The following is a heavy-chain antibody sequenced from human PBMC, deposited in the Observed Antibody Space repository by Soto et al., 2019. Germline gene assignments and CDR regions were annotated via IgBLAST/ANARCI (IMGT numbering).Heavy chain of an antibody. V-gene: IGHV4-59*01. CDR3: ARRNYESGLVYFDY. D-gene: IGHD1-7*01. J-gene: IGHJ4*02. Sequence: SETLSLTCTVSGGSISSYYWSWIRQPPGKGLEWIGYIYYSGSTNYNPSLKSRVTISVDTSKNQFSLKLSSVTAADTAVYYCARRNYESGLVYFDYWGQGTLVTVSS. CDR2: IYYSGST. CDR1: GGSISSYY.